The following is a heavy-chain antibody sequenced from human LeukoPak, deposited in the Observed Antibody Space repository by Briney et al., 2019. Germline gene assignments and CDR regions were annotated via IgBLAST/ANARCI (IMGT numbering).Heavy chain of an antibody. CDR3: ARDRMVTGYSSSWYANWFDP. CDR2: IYTSGST. D-gene: IGHD6-13*01. CDR1: GGSISSYY. Sequence: PSETLSLTCTVSGGSISSYYWSWIRQPAGKGLEWIGRIYTSGSTNYNPSLKSRVTMSVDTSKNQFSLKLSSVTAADTAVYYCARDRMVTGYSSSWYANWFDPWGQGTLVTVSS. J-gene: IGHJ5*02. V-gene: IGHV4-4*07.